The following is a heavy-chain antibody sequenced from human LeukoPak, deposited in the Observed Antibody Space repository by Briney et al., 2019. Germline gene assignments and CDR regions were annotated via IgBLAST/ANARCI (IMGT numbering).Heavy chain of an antibody. Sequence: PGGSLRLSCAASGFTFSSYWMSWVRQAPGKGLEWVANIKQDGSEKYYVDSVKGRFTISRDNAKNSLYLQMNSLRAEDTAVYYCARDRSYYDSSGYYGGWGQGTLVTVSS. CDR1: GFTFSSYW. CDR2: IKQDGSEK. V-gene: IGHV3-7*01. J-gene: IGHJ4*02. D-gene: IGHD3-22*01. CDR3: ARDRSYYDSSGYYGG.